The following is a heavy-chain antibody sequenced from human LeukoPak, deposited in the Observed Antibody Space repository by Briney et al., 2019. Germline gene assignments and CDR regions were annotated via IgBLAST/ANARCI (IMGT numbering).Heavy chain of an antibody. CDR3: AVYSSSWDFDY. CDR2: ISAYNGNT. CDR1: GYTFTSYD. J-gene: IGHJ4*02. Sequence: ASVKVSCKASGYTFTSYDINWVRQATGQGLEWMGWISAYNGNTNYAQKLQGRVTMTTDTSTSTAYMELRSLRSDDTAVYYCAVYSSSWDFDYWGQGTLVTVSS. D-gene: IGHD6-13*01. V-gene: IGHV1-18*01.